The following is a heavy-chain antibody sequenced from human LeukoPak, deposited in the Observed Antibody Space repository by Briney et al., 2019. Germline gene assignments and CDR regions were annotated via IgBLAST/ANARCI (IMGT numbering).Heavy chain of an antibody. Sequence: GGSLRLSCAASGFTFSSYNMNWVRQAPGKGLEWVSYISSSSSSIYYVDSVKGRFTISRDNAKNSLYLQMNSLRAEDTAVYYCARGRYFPTGSGWYYYYYMDVWGKGTTVTVSS. CDR2: ISSSSSSI. CDR1: GFTFSSYN. CDR3: ARGRYFPTGSGWYYYYYMDV. J-gene: IGHJ6*03. D-gene: IGHD6-19*01. V-gene: IGHV3-48*01.